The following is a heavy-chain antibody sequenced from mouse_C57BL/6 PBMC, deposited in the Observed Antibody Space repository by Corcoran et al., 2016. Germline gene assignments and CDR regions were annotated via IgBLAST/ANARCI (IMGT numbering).Heavy chain of an antibody. CDR2: INTYSGVP. V-gene: IGHV9-3*01. D-gene: IGHD1-3*01. CDR3: ARRKSDLLHV. J-gene: IGHJ1*03. Sequence: QIQLVQSGPELKKPGETVKISCKASGYTFTTYGMSWVKQAPGKGLKWMGWINTYSGVPTYADDFKGRFAFSLETSASTAYLQINNLKNEDTATYFCARRKSDLLHVWGTGTTVTVSS. CDR1: GYTFTTYG.